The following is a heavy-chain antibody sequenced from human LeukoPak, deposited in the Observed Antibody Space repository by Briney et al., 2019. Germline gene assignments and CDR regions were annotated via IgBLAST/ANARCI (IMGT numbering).Heavy chain of an antibody. V-gene: IGHV4-34*01. CDR2: INHSGST. J-gene: IGHJ4*02. CDR3: ARVRATGAFDY. CDR1: GGSFSGYY. D-gene: IGHD5-12*01. Sequence: SETLSLTCAVYGGSFSGYYWSWIRQPPGKGLEWIGEINHSGSTNYNPSLKSRVTISVDTSKNHFSLKLSSVTAADTAVYYCARVRATGAFDYWGQGTLDTVSS.